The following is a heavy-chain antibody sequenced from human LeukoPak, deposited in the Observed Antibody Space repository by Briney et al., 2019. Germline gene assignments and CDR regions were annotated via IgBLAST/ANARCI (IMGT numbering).Heavy chain of an antibody. CDR3: ARNGAYVRNYDY. D-gene: IGHD2-8*01. CDR1: GFTFSSYA. J-gene: IGHJ4*02. CDR2: ISENGGST. Sequence: GSLRLSCAASGFTFSSYAMHWVRQAPGKGLEYVSAISENGGSTYYANSVKGGFTISRDNSKNTLYLQMGSLRAEDMAVYYCARNGAYVRNYDYWGQGTLVTVSS. V-gene: IGHV3-64*01.